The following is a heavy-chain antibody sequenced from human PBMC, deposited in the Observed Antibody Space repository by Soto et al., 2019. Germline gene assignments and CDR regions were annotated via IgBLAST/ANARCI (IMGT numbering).Heavy chain of an antibody. J-gene: IGHJ3*02. D-gene: IGHD3-3*01. CDR1: GGSISSSGYY. CDR2: IYYSGST. CDR3: ARARGTIFGVVNDAFDI. Sequence: SETLSLTCTVSGGSISSSGYYWSWIRQHPGKGLKWIGYIYYSGSTYYNPSLKSRVTISVDTSKNQFSLKLSSVTAADTAVYYCARARGTIFGVVNDAFDIWGQGTMVTVSS. V-gene: IGHV4-31*03.